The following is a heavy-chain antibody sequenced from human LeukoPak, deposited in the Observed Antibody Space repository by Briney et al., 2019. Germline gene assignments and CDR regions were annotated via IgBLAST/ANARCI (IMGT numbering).Heavy chain of an antibody. V-gene: IGHV3-48*04. CDR2: ISSSSSTI. Sequence: GGSLRLSCAASGFTFSSYGMTWARQAPGKGLEWVSYISSSSSTIYYADSVKGRFTISRDNAKNSLYLQMNSLRAEDTAVYYCARVGAVAGIDYYYYYMDVWGKGTTVTVSS. CDR3: ARVGAVAGIDYYYYYMDV. D-gene: IGHD6-19*01. CDR1: GFTFSSYG. J-gene: IGHJ6*03.